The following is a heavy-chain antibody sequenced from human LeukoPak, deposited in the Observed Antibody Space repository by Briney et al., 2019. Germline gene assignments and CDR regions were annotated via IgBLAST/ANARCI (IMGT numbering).Heavy chain of an antibody. Sequence: PSETLSLTCTVSGGSISSGSYYCSWIRQPAGKGLEWIGRIYTSGSTNYNPSLKSRVTISVDTSKNQFSLKLSSVTAADTAVYYCAREGGWRANYMDVWGKGTTVTVSS. V-gene: IGHV4-61*02. CDR1: GGSISSGSYY. D-gene: IGHD5-24*01. J-gene: IGHJ6*03. CDR3: AREGGWRANYMDV. CDR2: IYTSGST.